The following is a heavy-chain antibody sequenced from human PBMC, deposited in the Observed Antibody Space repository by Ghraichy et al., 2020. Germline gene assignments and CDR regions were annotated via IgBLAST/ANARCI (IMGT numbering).Heavy chain of an antibody. Sequence: SETLSLTCAVSGGSISSSNWWSWVRQSPGKGLEWIGEIYHSGSTNYNPSLKSRVTISVDKSKNQFSLKLSSVTAADTAVYYCAGEGAGCSGGSCYSGWFDPWGQGTLVTVSS. CDR3: AGEGAGCSGGSCYSGWFDP. CDR2: IYHSGST. D-gene: IGHD2-15*01. J-gene: IGHJ5*02. V-gene: IGHV4-4*02. CDR1: GGSISSSNW.